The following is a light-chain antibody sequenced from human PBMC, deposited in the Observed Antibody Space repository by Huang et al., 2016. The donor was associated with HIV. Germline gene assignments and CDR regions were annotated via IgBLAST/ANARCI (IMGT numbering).Light chain of an antibody. CDR3: QQYNNWPPNT. Sequence: EIVMTQSPATLSVSPGERATLSSRASQNGYSNLAWYQQKPGQAPRLLIIGAPTRATGIPARFSGSGSATEFTLNISSLQSEDFAIYYCQQYNNWPPNTFGQGTKLEIK. CDR1: QNGYSN. J-gene: IGKJ2*01. V-gene: IGKV3-15*01. CDR2: GAP.